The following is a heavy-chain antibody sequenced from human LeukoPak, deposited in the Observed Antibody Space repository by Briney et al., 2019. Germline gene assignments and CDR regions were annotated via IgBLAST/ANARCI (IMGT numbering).Heavy chain of an antibody. CDR2: INHSGST. D-gene: IGHD4-17*01. V-gene: IGHV4-34*01. CDR1: GGPVRGYY. J-gene: IGHJ4*02. CDR3: ARARPRRYGDYQGTFDY. Sequence: PSETLYLTCAVYGGPVRGYYWSWIRQPPEKGLEWIGEINHSGSTNYNPSLKSRVTISVDTSKNQFSLKLSSVTAADTAVYYCARARPRRYGDYQGTFDYWGQGTLVTVSS.